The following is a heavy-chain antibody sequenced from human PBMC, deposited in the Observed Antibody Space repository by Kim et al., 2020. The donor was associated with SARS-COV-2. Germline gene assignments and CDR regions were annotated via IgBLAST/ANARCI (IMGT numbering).Heavy chain of an antibody. CDR3: ARVLSEQWLVLYLDY. J-gene: IGHJ4*02. CDR1: GYTFTSYG. V-gene: IGHV1-18*01. D-gene: IGHD6-19*01. CDR2: ISAYNGNT. Sequence: ASVKVSCKASGYTFTSYGISWVRQAPGQGLEWMGWISAYNGNTNYAQKLQGRVTMTTDTSTSTAYMELRSLRSDDTAVYYCARVLSEQWLVLYLDYWGQGTLVTVSS.